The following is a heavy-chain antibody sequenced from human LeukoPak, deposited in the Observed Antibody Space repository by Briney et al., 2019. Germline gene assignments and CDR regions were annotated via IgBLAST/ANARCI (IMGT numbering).Heavy chain of an antibody. CDR2: INPNSGGT. Sequence: ASVKVSCKASGYTFTGYYMHWVRQAPGQGLEWMGWINPNSGGTNYAQKFQGRVTMTRDTSISTAYMELSSLRSEDTAVYYCVAGTAMVQNYYYYYMDVWGKGTTVTVSS. J-gene: IGHJ6*03. CDR3: VAGTAMVQNYYYYYMDV. CDR1: GYTFTGYY. V-gene: IGHV1-2*02. D-gene: IGHD5-18*01.